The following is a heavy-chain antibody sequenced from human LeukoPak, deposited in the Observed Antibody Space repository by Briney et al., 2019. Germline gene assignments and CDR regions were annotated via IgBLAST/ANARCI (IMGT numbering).Heavy chain of an antibody. V-gene: IGHV3-23*01. CDR1: GFTFSSYA. CDR2: ISGSGGST. CDR3: AKELIPHYSNRHPHKANWFDP. J-gene: IGHJ5*02. D-gene: IGHD4-11*01. Sequence: PGGSLRLSCAASGFTFSSYAMSWVRQAPGKGLEWVSAISGSGGSTYYADSVKGRFTISKDNSKNTLYLQMNSLRAEDTAVYYCAKELIPHYSNRHPHKANWFDPWGQGTLVTVSS.